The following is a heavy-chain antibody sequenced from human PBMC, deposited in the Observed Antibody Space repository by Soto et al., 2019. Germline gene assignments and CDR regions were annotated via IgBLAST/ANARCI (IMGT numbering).Heavy chain of an antibody. D-gene: IGHD3-9*01. Sequence: QVQLVQSGAEVKKPGASVKVSCKASGYTFTSYAINWVRQATGQGHEWMGWMNPNSGNTGYAQKFQGRVTMTRNTSISTAYMELSSLRSEDTAVYYCARGYDILTGYYPIDYWGQGTLVTVSS. CDR3: ARGYDILTGYYPIDY. V-gene: IGHV1-8*01. CDR2: MNPNSGNT. J-gene: IGHJ4*02. CDR1: GYTFTSYA.